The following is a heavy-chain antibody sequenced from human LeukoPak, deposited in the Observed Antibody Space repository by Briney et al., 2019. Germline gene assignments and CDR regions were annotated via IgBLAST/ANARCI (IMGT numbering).Heavy chain of an antibody. CDR2: ICPGDSDT. CDR3: ANMGGSGSSNDAFDI. V-gene: IGHV5-51*01. D-gene: IGHD3-10*01. J-gene: IGHJ3*02. CDR1: GYSFIIYW. Sequence: GESLKISCKVSGYSFIIYWIGWVRQMPGKGLEWMGIICPGDSDTRYSPSFQGQVTISVDTSINTAYLQWSSLKASDTAMYYCANMGGSGSSNDAFDIWGQGTMVTVSS.